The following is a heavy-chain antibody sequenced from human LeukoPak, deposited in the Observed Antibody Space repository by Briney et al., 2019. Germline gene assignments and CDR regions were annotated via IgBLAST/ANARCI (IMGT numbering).Heavy chain of an antibody. Sequence: PSETLSLTCTVSGGSISSSSYSWGWIRQPPGKGLEWIGSIYYSGSTYYNPSLKSRVTISVDTSKNQFSLKLSSVTAADTAVYYCAARWDYYDSSGYHAPLDGAFDIWGQGTMVTVSS. CDR3: AARWDYYDSSGYHAPLDGAFDI. D-gene: IGHD3-22*01. CDR2: IYYSGST. J-gene: IGHJ3*02. CDR1: GGSISSSSYS. V-gene: IGHV4-39*01.